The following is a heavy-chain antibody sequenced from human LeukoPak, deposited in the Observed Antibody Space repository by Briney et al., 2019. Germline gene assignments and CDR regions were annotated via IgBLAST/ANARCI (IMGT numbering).Heavy chain of an antibody. Sequence: GGSLRLSCAASGFTFTNFWMIWVRQAPGKGLQWVANINEDGSVKYYVGSVEGRFTISRDNAKNSVYLQMNSLRGEDTGVYFCASSNYSSSSSWGQGTLVTVSS. CDR3: ASSNYSSSSS. D-gene: IGHD4-11*01. J-gene: IGHJ5*02. CDR1: GFTFTNFW. V-gene: IGHV3-7*01. CDR2: INEDGSVK.